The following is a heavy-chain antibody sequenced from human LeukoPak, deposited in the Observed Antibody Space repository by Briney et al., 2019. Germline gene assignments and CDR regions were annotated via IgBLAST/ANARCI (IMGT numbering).Heavy chain of an antibody. J-gene: IGHJ4*02. CDR2: IHETGDN. CDR3: AATGR. Sequence: GGSLRLSCVGSGLALRNYHMTWVRQAPGKGLEWVAAIHETGDNNYPDCVKVRLTISRKNAKNSVYLQMNSLRADDTAVYYCAATGRWGQGTLVAVSS. V-gene: IGHV3-69-1*02. CDR1: GLALRNYH.